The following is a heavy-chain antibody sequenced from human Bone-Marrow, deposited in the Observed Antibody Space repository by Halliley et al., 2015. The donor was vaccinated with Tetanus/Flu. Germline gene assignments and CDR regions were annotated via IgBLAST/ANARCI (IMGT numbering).Heavy chain of an antibody. V-gene: IGHV3-23*01. CDR3: VKDCLGGDCSYE. D-gene: IGHD2-21*02. CDR2: ISGYGDDA. Sequence: WVSAISGYGDDAYYADFVKGRFTISKDQSKNTLYLQMNSLRAEDTAIYYCVKDCLGGDCSYEWGQGTLVTVSS. J-gene: IGHJ4*02.